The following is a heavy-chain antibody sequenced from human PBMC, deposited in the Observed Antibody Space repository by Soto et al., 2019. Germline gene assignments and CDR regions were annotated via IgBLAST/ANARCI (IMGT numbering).Heavy chain of an antibody. D-gene: IGHD6-13*01. CDR1: GGTISSWY. CDR2: IYYSGSA. Sequence: SETLSLTCTVSGGTISSWYWSWIRQPPGKGLEWIGYIYYSGSATYNPSLKSRVTLSVDTSKNQFSLKLSSVTAADTAVYYCARRGGAAAGSYNWFDPWGQGTLVTVSS. V-gene: IGHV4-59*01. CDR3: ARRGGAAAGSYNWFDP. J-gene: IGHJ5*02.